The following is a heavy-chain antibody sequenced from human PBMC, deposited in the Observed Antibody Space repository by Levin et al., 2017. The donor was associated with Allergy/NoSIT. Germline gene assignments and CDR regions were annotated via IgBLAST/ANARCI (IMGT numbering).Heavy chain of an antibody. J-gene: IGHJ4*02. Sequence: GESLKISCAASGFTFSSYAMHWVRQAPGKGLEWVAVISYDGSNKYYADSVKGRFTISRDNSKNTLYLQMNSLRAEDTAVYYCARAGGEIVVVPAAMGSSYAYWGQGTLVTVSS. CDR1: GFTFSSYA. CDR2: ISYDGSNK. V-gene: IGHV3-30*04. CDR3: ARAGGEIVVVPAAMGSSYAY. D-gene: IGHD2-2*01.